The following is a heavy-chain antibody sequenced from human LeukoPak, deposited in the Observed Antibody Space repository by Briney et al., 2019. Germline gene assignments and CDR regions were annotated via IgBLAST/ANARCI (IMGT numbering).Heavy chain of an antibody. CDR2: ISGSGGST. Sequence: GGSLRLSCEASGFTFSSYWMHWVRQLPGKGLVWVSAISGSGGSTYYADSVKGRFTISRDNSKNTLYLQMNSLRAEDTAVYYCAKAMVRGVPKYGMDVWGQGTTVTVSS. CDR3: AKAMVRGVPKYGMDV. J-gene: IGHJ6*02. D-gene: IGHD3-10*01. CDR1: GFTFSSYW. V-gene: IGHV3-23*01.